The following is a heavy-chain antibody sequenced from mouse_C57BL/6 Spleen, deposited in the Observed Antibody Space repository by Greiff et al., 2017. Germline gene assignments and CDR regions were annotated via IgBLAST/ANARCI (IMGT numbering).Heavy chain of an antibody. CDR2: ILPGSGST. CDR1: GYTFTGYW. CDR3: ARYSIRAGFAY. D-gene: IGHD2-10*02. Sequence: VQLQQSGAELMKPGASVKLSCKATGYTFTGYWIEWVKQRPGHGLEWIGEILPGSGSTNYNEKFKGKATFTADTSSNTAYMQLSSLTTEVSAIYYCARYSIRAGFAYWGQGTLVTVSA. V-gene: IGHV1-9*01. J-gene: IGHJ3*01.